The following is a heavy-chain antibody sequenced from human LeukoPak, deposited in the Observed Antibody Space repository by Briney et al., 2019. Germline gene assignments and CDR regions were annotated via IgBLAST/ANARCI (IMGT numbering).Heavy chain of an antibody. CDR3: ARDDSSSWYFDY. D-gene: IGHD6-13*01. CDR2: IYTSGST. CDR1: GDSISSGSYY. V-gene: IGHV4-61*02. Sequence: SETLSLTCTVSGDSISSGSYYWSWIRQPAGKGLEWIGCIYTSGSTNYNPSLKSRVTMSVDTSKNQFSLKLSSVTAADTAVYYCARDDSSSWYFDYWGQGTLVTVSS. J-gene: IGHJ4*02.